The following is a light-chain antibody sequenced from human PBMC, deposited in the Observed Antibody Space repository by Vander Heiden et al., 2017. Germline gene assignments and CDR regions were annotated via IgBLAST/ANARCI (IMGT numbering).Light chain of an antibody. J-gene: IGKJ5*01. CDR1: QSISSY. V-gene: IGKV1-39*01. Sequence: DLQLTQSPSSPSASVGDRVTITCRASQSISSYLNWYQQKPGKAPKLLIYAASSLQSGVPSRCSGSGSGTDFTLTISSLQPEDFATYYCQQSYSTPPNTFGQGTRLEIK. CDR2: AAS. CDR3: QQSYSTPPNT.